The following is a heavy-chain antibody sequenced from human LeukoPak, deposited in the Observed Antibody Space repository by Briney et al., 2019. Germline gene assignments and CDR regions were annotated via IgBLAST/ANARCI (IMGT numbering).Heavy chain of an antibody. D-gene: IGHD5-24*01. V-gene: IGHV4-61*02. J-gene: IGHJ4*02. CDR2: IYTSGST. CDR1: GGSISSDNYY. CDR3: LLRRDGYTHFDY. Sequence: PSQTLSLTCTVSGGSISSDNYYGNWIRQPAGKGLEWMGRIYTSGSTHYNPSLKTRVTISIDTSKNQFSLKLTSVTAADTAVYYCLLRRDGYTHFDYWGQGTLVTVSS.